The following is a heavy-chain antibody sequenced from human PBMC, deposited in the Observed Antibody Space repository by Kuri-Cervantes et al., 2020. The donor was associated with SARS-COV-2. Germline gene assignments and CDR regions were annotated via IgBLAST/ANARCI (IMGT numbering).Heavy chain of an antibody. D-gene: IGHD3-10*01. Sequence: GESLKISCAASGFTVSSNYMSWVRQAPGKGLEWVSVIYSGGSTYYADSVKGRFTISRDNAKNSLYLQTNSLRVEDTAVYYCAKSGRQYDVWGQGTMVTVSS. CDR3: AKSGRQYDV. V-gene: IGHV3-53*01. CDR1: GFTVSSNY. J-gene: IGHJ3*01. CDR2: IYSGGST.